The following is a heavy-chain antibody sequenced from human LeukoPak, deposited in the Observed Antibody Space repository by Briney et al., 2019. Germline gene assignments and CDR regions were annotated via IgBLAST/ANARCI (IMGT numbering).Heavy chain of an antibody. D-gene: IGHD1-7*01. CDR3: AREEQELVRDYYYYMDV. J-gene: IGHJ6*03. Sequence: GSLRLSCVGSGFIFSNFAMHWVRQAPGKRLEWVALISYDGKSKYYADSMKGRFIISRDNSKNTVFLQMSGLRVEDTAVYYCAREEQELVRDYYYYMDVWGKGTTVTVSS. V-gene: IGHV3-30*15. CDR2: ISYDGKSK. CDR1: GFIFSNFA.